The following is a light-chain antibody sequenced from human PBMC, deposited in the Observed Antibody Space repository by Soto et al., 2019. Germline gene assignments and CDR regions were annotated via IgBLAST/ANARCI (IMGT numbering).Light chain of an antibody. J-gene: IGLJ3*02. CDR2: GNS. Sequence: QSVLTQPPSVSGAPGQRVTISGTGSSSNIGAGYDVHMYQQRPGTAPKLLIYGNSNRPSGFPDRFSGFKYGNSASLDITGLQAEDEADYDCHYYDSILSDWVFDRGTTLTVL. CDR3: HYYDSILSDWV. CDR1: SSNIGAGYD. V-gene: IGLV1-40*01.